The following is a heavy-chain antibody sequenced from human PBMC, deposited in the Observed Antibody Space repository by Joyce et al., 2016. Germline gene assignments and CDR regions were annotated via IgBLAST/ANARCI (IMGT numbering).Heavy chain of an antibody. V-gene: IGHV4-59*01. CDR3: ARDEGGFGVPQAFDI. CDR2: IFYGGST. CDR1: GASISSYY. D-gene: IGHD3-3*01. Sequence: QVQLLESGPGLVKPSETLSLTCTVSGASISSYYWSWLRQPPGKGLEWIGCIFYGGSTNYNPSLESRVTISVDTSKNLFSLNLNSVTAADTAVYYCARDEGGFGVPQAFDIWGQGTMVTVSS. J-gene: IGHJ3*02.